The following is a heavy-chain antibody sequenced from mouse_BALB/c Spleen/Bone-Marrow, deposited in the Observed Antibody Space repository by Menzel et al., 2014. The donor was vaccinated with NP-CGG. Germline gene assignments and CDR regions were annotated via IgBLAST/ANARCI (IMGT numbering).Heavy chain of an antibody. D-gene: IGHD1-1*01. CDR3: ARYRYYGSSGLDY. Sequence: EVQLQQSGAELVKPGASVKLSCTASGFNIKDTYIHWVKQRPEQGLEWIGRIDPANGNTKYDPKFQGKATITADTSSNTACLQLSSLTSEDTAVYYCARYRYYGSSGLDYWGQGTSVTVSS. V-gene: IGHV14-3*02. J-gene: IGHJ4*01. CDR1: GFNIKDTY. CDR2: IDPANGNT.